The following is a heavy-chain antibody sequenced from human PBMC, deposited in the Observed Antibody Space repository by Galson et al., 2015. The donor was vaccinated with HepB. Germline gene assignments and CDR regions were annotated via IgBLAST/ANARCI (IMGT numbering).Heavy chain of an antibody. D-gene: IGHD6-13*01. CDR2: ISDSGGST. CDR3: AKDTAAASTITYFDY. Sequence: SLRLSCAASGFTFSSYAMSWVRQAPGKGLEWVSTISDSGGSTYYADSVKGRFTISRDNSKNTLYLQMNSLRAEDTAVYYCAKDTAAASTITYFDYWGQGTLVTVSS. CDR1: GFTFSSYA. V-gene: IGHV3-23*01. J-gene: IGHJ4*02.